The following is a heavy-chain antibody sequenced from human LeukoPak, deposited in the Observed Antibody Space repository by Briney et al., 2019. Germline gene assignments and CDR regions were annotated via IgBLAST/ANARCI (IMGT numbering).Heavy chain of an antibody. CDR2: IYSGGST. V-gene: IGHV3-53*01. J-gene: IGHJ4*02. D-gene: IGHD3-10*01. CDR3: ARDPHGSGSYYNGDY. Sequence: PGGSLRLSCAASGFTVSSIYMSWVRQAPGKGLEWVSGIYSGGSTYYADSVKGRFTISRDNSKNTPYLQMNSLRAEDTAVYYCARDPHGSGSYYNGDYWGQGTLVTVSS. CDR1: GFTVSSIY.